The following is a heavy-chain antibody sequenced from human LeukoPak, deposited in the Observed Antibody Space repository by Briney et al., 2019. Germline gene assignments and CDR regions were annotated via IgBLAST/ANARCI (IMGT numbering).Heavy chain of an antibody. Sequence: GGSLRLSCAASGFTVSTNYMTWVRQAPGKGLEWVSVIYSGGKTNYADFVKGRFTISRDNAKNSLYLQMNSLRAEDTAVYYCARGYAGFDYWGQGTLVTVSS. J-gene: IGHJ4*02. CDR1: GFTVSTNY. CDR2: IYSGGKT. V-gene: IGHV3-53*01. D-gene: IGHD1-1*01. CDR3: ARGYAGFDY.